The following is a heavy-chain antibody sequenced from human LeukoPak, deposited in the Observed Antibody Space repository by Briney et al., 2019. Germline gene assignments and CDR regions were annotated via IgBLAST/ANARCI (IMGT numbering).Heavy chain of an antibody. CDR3: ARVDYGDYGSDY. J-gene: IGHJ4*02. Sequence: PGGSLRLSCTAPGFAFGSSEMNWVRQAPGKGLEWVSYISSLGTKIYYADSVKGRFTISRDNSKNTLYLQMNSLRAEDTAVYYCARVDYGDYGSDYWGQGTLVTVSS. CDR1: GFAFGSSE. D-gene: IGHD4-17*01. CDR2: ISSLGTKI. V-gene: IGHV3-48*03.